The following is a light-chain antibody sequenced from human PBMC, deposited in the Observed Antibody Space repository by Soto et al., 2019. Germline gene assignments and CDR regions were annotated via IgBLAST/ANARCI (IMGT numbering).Light chain of an antibody. CDR2: EVS. J-gene: IGLJ2*01. CDR3: SSYRNSNTLVV. V-gene: IGLV2-14*01. CDR1: SSDVGGYNY. Sequence: QSVLTQPASVSGSPGQSITISCTGTSSDVGGYNYVSWYQQHPGKAPKLMIYEVSHRPSGVSNRFSGSKSGNTASLTISGLQAEDEADYYCSSYRNSNTLVVFGGGTKLTVL.